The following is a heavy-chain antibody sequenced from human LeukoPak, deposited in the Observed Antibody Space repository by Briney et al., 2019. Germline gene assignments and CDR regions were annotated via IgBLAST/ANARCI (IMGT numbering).Heavy chain of an antibody. V-gene: IGHV4-38-2*01. D-gene: IGHD1-7*01. J-gene: IGHJ6*03. CDR3: ARAGTTFYYYYYMDV. CDR2: IYHSGST. Sequence: SETLSLTCAVSGYSISSGYYWGWIRQPPGKGLEWIGSIYHSGSTYYNPSLKSRVTISVDTSKNQFSLKLSSATAADTAVYYCARAGTTFYYYYYMDVWGKGTTVTVSS. CDR1: GYSISSGYY.